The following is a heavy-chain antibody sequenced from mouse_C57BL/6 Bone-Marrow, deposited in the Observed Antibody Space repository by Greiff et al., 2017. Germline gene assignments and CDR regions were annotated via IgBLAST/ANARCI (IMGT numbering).Heavy chain of an antibody. CDR1: GFTFSSYT. Sequence: EVQVVESGGGLVKPGASLKLSCAASGFTFSSYTMPWVRQTPEKSLEWVAAISRGGGNTYYPASVKGRFTISRDNATNTLYLQMSSLRSEDTAVSYCARPVDGYYFDYWGQGTTLTVSS. CDR3: ARPVDGYYFDY. V-gene: IGHV5-9*04. J-gene: IGHJ2*01. CDR2: ISRGGGNT.